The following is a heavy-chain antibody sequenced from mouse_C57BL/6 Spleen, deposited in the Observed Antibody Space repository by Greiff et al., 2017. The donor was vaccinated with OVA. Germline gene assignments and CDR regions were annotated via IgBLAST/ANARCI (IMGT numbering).Heavy chain of an antibody. Sequence: EVQLQQSGPVLVKPGASVKMSCKASGYTFTDYYMNWVKQSPGKSLEWIGVINPYSGGTSYNQKFKGKATLTVDKSSSTAYMELNSLTSDDSAVYYCARDWGFEYWGQGTTLTVS. J-gene: IGHJ2*01. CDR2: INPYSGGT. CDR3: ARDWGFEY. D-gene: IGHD4-1*01. CDR1: GYTFTDYY. V-gene: IGHV1-19*01.